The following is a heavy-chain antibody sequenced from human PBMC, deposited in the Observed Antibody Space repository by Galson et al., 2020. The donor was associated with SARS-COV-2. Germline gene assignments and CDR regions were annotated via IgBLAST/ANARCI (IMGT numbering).Heavy chain of an antibody. J-gene: IGHJ6*04. CDR2: INSNTTGGTT. D-gene: IGHD3-10*01. Sequence: WGSLRLSCAASGFTFSNAWMSWVRQPPGKGLEWVGRINSNTTGGTTDYAAPVKGRSIISSDDSNNTLYLQMNCLKTEDTAVYYCTTGRPYYYGRVGYYGMDVWGKGTTVTVSS. CDR3: TTGRPYYYGRVGYYGMDV. CDR1: GFTFSNAW. V-gene: IGHV3-15*01.